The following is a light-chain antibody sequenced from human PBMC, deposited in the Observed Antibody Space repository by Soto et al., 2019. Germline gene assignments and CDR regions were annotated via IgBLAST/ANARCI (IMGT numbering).Light chain of an antibody. V-gene: IGKV3-15*01. CDR3: QQRHNWPIT. J-gene: IGKJ5*01. Sequence: EIVLTHSPATLSVSPGERATLSFSASQSVRSNLAWYQQKPGQGPRLLIFGASTRATNIPARFSGSGSGTDFTLTISGLEPADLGVYYCQQRHNWPITFGQGTRLEIK. CDR1: QSVRSN. CDR2: GAS.